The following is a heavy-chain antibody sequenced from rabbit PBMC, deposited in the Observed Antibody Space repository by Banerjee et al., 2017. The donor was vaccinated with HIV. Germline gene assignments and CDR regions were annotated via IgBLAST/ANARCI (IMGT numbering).Heavy chain of an antibody. J-gene: IGHJ4*01. D-gene: IGHD6-1*01. CDR2: IYTGSGST. Sequence: QEQLVESGGGLVQPEGSLTLTCKASGFSFSSGYYMCWVRQAPGKGLEWIGCIYTGSGSTYYASWAKGRFTITRSTSLNTMFLQTTSLTVADTATYFCARAYDTYAFDLWGPGTLVTVS. V-gene: IGHV1S43*01. CDR1: GFSFSSGYY. CDR3: ARAYDTYAFDL.